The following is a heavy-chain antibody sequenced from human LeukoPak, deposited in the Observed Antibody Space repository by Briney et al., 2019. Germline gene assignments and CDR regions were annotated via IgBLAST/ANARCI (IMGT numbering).Heavy chain of an antibody. CDR3: AREFGFQVGHGF. J-gene: IGHJ4*02. CDR1: GGTFSSYA. CDR2: IIPIFGTA. V-gene: IGHV1-69*13. D-gene: IGHD3-10*01. Sequence: ASVKVSCKASGGTFSSYAISWVRQAPGQGLEWMGGIIPIFGTANYAQKFQGRVTITADESTSTAYMELSSLRSEDTAVYYCAREFGFQVGHGFWGQGTLVTVSS.